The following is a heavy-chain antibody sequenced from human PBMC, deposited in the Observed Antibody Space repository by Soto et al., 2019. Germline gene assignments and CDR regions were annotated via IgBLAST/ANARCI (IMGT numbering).Heavy chain of an antibody. V-gene: IGHV3-64*01. J-gene: IGHJ4*02. CDR2: ISSNGGST. CDR1: GFTFSSYA. Sequence: EVQLVESGGGLVQPGGSLRLSCAASGFTFSSYAMHWVRQAPGKGLEYVSAISSNGGSTYYANSVKGRFTISRDNSKNTLSPQLASLRAVEMAVYYCARGPGYYFDYWGQGTRVSVSS. CDR3: ARGPGYYFDY.